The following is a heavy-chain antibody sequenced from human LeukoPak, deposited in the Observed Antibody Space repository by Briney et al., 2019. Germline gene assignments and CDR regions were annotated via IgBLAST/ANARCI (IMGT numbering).Heavy chain of an antibody. CDR3: GRAYGSGTFKH. D-gene: IGHD3-10*01. CDR1: GFTVSSNY. Sequence: GGSLRLSCAASGFTVSSNYMSWVRQAPGKGLEWVSVIYSGGSTYYADSVKGRFTISRDNSKNTLYLQMNSLRAEDTAVYYCGRAYGSGTFKHGGQGTLVTVSS. J-gene: IGHJ1*01. CDR2: IYSGGST. V-gene: IGHV3-53*01.